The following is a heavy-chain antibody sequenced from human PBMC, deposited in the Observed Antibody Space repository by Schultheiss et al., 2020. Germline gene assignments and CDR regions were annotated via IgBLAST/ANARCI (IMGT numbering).Heavy chain of an antibody. CDR3: ARGGSSSWQYWYFDL. V-gene: IGHV3-48*01. Sequence: GGSLRLSCAASRFTFSSYSMNWVRQAPGKGLEWVSYITSSSSTIYYADSVKGRFTISRDNAKNSLYLQMSSLRAEDTAVYYCARGGSSSWQYWYFDLWGRGTLVTVSS. CDR1: RFTFSSYS. CDR2: ITSSSSTI. J-gene: IGHJ2*01. D-gene: IGHD6-13*01.